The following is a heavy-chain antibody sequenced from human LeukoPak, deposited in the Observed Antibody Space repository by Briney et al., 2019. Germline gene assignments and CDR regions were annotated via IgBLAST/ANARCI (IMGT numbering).Heavy chain of an antibody. CDR2: VNPNNSGT. CDR1: GYTFTGYY. V-gene: IGHV1-2*02. J-gene: IGHJ5*02. CDR3: ARKAKVSTFRSSTSAANKHNWFDP. D-gene: IGHD2-2*01. Sequence: SVKLSFKASGYTFTGYYMHWVRHGPGQGHERMGLVNPNNSGTNYAQKFHDRVTMTRDTSISTDYMELRRLRSDATAAYYCARKAKVSTFRSSTSAANKHNWFDPWGQGTLVSVSS.